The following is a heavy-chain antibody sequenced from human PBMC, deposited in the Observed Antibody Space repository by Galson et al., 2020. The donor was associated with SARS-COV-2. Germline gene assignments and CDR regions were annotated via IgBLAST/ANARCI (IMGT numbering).Heavy chain of an antibody. CDR3: AKDTAEHPGYY. J-gene: IGHJ4*02. V-gene: IGHV1-69*13. Sequence: SVKVSCKASGGTFSTNAISWVRQAPGQGLEWMGGIIPILGTPNYAQKFQGRVTITADESTTTAYMELSILRSEDTAMYYCAKDTAEHPGYYWGQGTLVTVSS. CDR1: GGTFSTNA. D-gene: IGHD2-15*01. CDR2: IIPILGTP.